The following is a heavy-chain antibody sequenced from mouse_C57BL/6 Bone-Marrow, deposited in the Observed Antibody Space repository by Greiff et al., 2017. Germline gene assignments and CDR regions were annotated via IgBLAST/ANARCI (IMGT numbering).Heavy chain of an antibody. Sequence: EVQRVESGGGLVQPGGSLKLSCAASGFTFSDYYMYWVRQTPEKRLEWVAYISNGGGSTYYPDTVKGRFTISRDNAKNTLYLQMSRLKSEDPAMYYCARLQFITTVVAGAMDYWGQGTSVTVSS. CDR3: ARLQFITTVVAGAMDY. D-gene: IGHD1-1*01. V-gene: IGHV5-12*01. CDR2: ISNGGGST. CDR1: GFTFSDYY. J-gene: IGHJ4*01.